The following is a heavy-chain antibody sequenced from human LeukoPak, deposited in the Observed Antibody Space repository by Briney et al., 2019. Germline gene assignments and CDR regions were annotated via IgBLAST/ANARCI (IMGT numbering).Heavy chain of an antibody. J-gene: IGHJ4*02. V-gene: IGHV3-7*04. CDR3: ARDLHPRYYLPDY. D-gene: IGHD1-26*01. CDR1: AFAFSSNW. Sequence: GGSLRLSCVASAFAFSSNWMSWVRQAPGKGLEWVASIKEDGSETYYVDSVKGRFTISRDNAKNSLYLQMSSLRAEDTAVYYCARDLHPRYYLPDYWGQGTLVTVSS. CDR2: IKEDGSET.